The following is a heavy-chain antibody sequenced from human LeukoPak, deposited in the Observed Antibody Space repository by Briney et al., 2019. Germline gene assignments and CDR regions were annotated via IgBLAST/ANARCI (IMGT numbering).Heavy chain of an antibody. CDR3: ARGPPRGYSCGYYFDY. CDR1: GGSFSGYY. V-gene: IGHV4-34*01. D-gene: IGHD5-18*01. J-gene: IGHJ4*02. CDR2: ISHSGST. Sequence: SETLSLTCAVYGGSFSGYYWSWIRQPPGKGLEWIGEISHSGSTNYNPSLKSRVTISVDTSKNQFSLKLSSVTAADTAVYYCARGPPRGYSCGYYFDYWGQGTLVTVSS.